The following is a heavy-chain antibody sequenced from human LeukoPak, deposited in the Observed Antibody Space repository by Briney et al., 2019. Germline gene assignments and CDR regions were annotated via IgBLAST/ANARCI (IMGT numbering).Heavy chain of an antibody. CDR2: INPNTGVT. J-gene: IGHJ4*02. CDR3: ARPLGVHSAPLKY. V-gene: IGHV1-2*02. D-gene: IGHD3-3*01. Sequence: ASVKVSCKASGYIFSDYYLHWVRQAPGQGPELLGWINPNTGVTKSSQTFQGRVAMTRDTSINTAYMEMTSLTFDDTAVYYCARPLGVHSAPLKYWGQGTLVTVCS. CDR1: GYIFSDYY.